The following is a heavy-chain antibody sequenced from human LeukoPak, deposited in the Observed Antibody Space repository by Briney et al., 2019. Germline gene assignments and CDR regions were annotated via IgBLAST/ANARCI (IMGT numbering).Heavy chain of an antibody. CDR1: GGSFSGYY. V-gene: IGHV4-34*01. CDR2: NNHSGST. CDR3: ARGLSNWFDP. J-gene: IGHJ5*02. Sequence: PSGTLSLTCAVYGGSFSGYYWSWIRQPPGKGLEWIGENNHSGSTNYNPSLKSRVTISVDTSKNQFSLKLSSVTAADTAVYYCARGLSNWFDPWGQGTLVTVSS.